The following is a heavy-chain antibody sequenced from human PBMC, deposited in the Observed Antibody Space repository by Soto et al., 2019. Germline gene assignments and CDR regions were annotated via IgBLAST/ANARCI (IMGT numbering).Heavy chain of an antibody. CDR3: ASSPRPYYYDSSGYYIRDAFDI. V-gene: IGHV1-69*06. CDR1: GGTFSSYA. CDR2: IIPIFGTA. D-gene: IGHD3-22*01. Sequence: SVKVSCKASGGTFSSYAISWVRQAPGQGLEWMGGIIPIFGTANYAQKFQGRVTITADKSTSTAYMELSSLRSEDTAVYYCASSPRPYYYDSSGYYIRDAFDIWGQGTMVT. J-gene: IGHJ3*02.